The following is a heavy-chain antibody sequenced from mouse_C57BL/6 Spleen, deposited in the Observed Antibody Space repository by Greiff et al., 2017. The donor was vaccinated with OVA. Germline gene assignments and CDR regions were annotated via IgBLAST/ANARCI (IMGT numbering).Heavy chain of an antibody. CDR2: ISDGGSYT. CDR3: ARTLYYDYDGGFAY. D-gene: IGHD2-4*01. CDR1: GFTFSSYA. J-gene: IGHJ3*01. Sequence: EVQGVESGGGLVKPGGSLKLSCAASGFTFSSYAMSWVRQTPEKRLEWVATISDGGSYTYYPDNVKGRFTISRDNAKNNLYLQMSHLKSEDTAMYYCARTLYYDYDGGFAYWGQGTLVTVSA. V-gene: IGHV5-4*01.